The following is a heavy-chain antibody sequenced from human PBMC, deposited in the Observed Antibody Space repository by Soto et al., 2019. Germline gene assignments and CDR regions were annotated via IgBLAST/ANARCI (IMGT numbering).Heavy chain of an antibody. J-gene: IGHJ5*02. V-gene: IGHV6-1*01. CDR1: GDSVSSYSAT. Sequence: SQTLSLTCAISGDSVSSYSATWNWIRQSPSGGLEWLGRTYYRSRFFSDYAESVKSRIIINPDTSKNQFSLQLKSVTPEDTAVYYCVRDRYSSSGWFDPWGQGTPVTVSS. CDR2: TYYRSRFFS. CDR3: VRDRYSSSGWFDP. D-gene: IGHD3-10*01.